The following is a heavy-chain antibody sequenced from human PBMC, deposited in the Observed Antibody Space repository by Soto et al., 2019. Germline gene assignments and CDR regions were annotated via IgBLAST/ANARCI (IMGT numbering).Heavy chain of an antibody. J-gene: IGHJ4*02. CDR2: IYYSGST. D-gene: IGHD1-7*01. CDR3: ARHPYTGNYVHY. CDR1: GCSISSSSYY. V-gene: IGHV4-39*01. Sequence: QLQLQESGPGVVKPSETLSLTCTVSGCSISSSSYYWGWLRPPPGKGLEWIGRIYYSGSTYYNPALKSRVTLTVDTPKNQCSLKLSSETAADTDVYYCARHPYTGNYVHYWGQGTLVTVSS.